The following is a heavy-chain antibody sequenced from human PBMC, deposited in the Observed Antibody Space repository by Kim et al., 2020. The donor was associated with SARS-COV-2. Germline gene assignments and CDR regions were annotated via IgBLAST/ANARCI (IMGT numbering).Heavy chain of an antibody. V-gene: IGHV3-23*01. D-gene: IGHD3-3*01. Sequence: GGSLRLSCAASGVAFSNYAMSWVRQAPGKGLEWVSAVSGSGDKTYYADSVKGRFSISRDNSKSTLYLQMNSLRAADTAIYYCALKGSFGSGYGGQGTLVTVP. CDR1: GVAFSNYA. J-gene: IGHJ4*02. CDR2: VSGSGDKT. CDR3: ALKGSFGSGY.